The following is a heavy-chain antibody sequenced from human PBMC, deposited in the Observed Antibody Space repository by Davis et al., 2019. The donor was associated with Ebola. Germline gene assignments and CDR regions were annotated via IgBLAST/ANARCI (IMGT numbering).Heavy chain of an antibody. J-gene: IGHJ3*02. CDR3: ARGWLRTGLDI. Sequence: PSETLSLTCAISGDSVSGSSGAWNWIRQSPSRGLEWLGRTYYSSKWYNESALSVKSRITISADTAKNQLSLHLNSVTPEDTAVYYCARGWLRTGLDIWGQGTMVIVSS. V-gene: IGHV6-1*01. CDR1: GDSVSGSSGA. CDR2: TYYSSKWYN. D-gene: IGHD5-24*01.